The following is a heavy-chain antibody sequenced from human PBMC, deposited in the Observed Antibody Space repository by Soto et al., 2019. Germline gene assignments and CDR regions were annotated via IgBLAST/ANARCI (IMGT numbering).Heavy chain of an antibody. V-gene: IGHV1-46*03. CDR1: EYTFTTYS. J-gene: IGHJ3*02. Sequence: ASVKVSCKAPEYTFTTYSIHWVRQAPGQGLEWMGIINPSGISPNYAQKFQGRVTMTRDTSTSTVYMELNSLRSEDTAVYYCASGVVVVDAFAIWGQGTMVTVSS. CDR3: ASGVVVVDAFAI. CDR2: INPSGISP. D-gene: IGHD2-2*01.